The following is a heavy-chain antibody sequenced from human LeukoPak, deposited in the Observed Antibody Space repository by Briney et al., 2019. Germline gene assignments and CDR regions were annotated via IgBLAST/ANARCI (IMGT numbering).Heavy chain of an antibody. CDR3: ARGPSLITMVRGVIIT. CDR1: GGSISSSSYY. V-gene: IGHV4-39*07. J-gene: IGHJ4*02. D-gene: IGHD3-10*01. CDR2: IYYSGST. Sequence: PSETLSLTCTVSGGSISSSSYYWGWIRQPPGKGLEWIGSIYYSGSTYYNPSLKSRVTISVDTSKNQFSLKLSSVTAADTAVYYCARGPSLITMVRGVIITWGQGTLVTVSS.